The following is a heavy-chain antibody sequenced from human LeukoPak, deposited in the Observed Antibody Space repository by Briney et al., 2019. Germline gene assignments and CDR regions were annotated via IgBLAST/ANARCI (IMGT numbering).Heavy chain of an antibody. CDR1: GYTSTSYG. D-gene: IGHD3-22*01. V-gene: IGHV1-18*01. CDR2: ISAYNGNT. CDR3: ARDVRDYYDSSGYTSDP. J-gene: IGHJ5*02. Sequence: ASVKVSCKASGYTSTSYGISWVRQAPGQGLEWMGWISAYNGNTNYAQKLQGRVTMTTDTSTSTAYMELRSLRSDDTAVYYCARDVRDYYDSSGYTSDPWGQGTLVTVSS.